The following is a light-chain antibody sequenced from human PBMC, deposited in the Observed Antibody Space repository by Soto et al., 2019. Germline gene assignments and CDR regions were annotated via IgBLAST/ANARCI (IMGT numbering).Light chain of an antibody. CDR3: QQYKSYPWT. Sequence: DIQMTQSPSTLSASVGDRVTITCRASQSISSWLAWYQQKPGKAPNLLIYKASSLQSGVPSRFSGSGSGTEFTLTISSLQPDDFAPYHCQQYKSYPWTFGQRTKVEIK. CDR2: KAS. CDR1: QSISSW. J-gene: IGKJ1*01. V-gene: IGKV1-5*03.